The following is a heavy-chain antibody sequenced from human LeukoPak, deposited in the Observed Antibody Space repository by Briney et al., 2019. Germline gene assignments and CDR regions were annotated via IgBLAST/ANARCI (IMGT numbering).Heavy chain of an antibody. CDR2: IYYSGST. CDR3: ARGPTQGIAAAEFDY. D-gene: IGHD6-13*01. CDR1: GGSISSGDYY. J-gene: IGHJ4*02. Sequence: SETLSLTCTVSGGSISSGDYYWSWIRQPPGKGLEWIGYIYYSGSTYYNPSLKSRVTISVDTSKNRFSLKLSSVTAADTAVYYCARGPTQGIAAAEFDYWGQGTLVTVSS. V-gene: IGHV4-30-4*08.